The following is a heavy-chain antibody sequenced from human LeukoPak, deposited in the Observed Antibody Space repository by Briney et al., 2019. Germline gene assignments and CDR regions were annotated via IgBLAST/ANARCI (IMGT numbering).Heavy chain of an antibody. D-gene: IGHD3-22*01. CDR1: GYTFSSYS. J-gene: IGHJ4*02. CDR2: ISVRSNYI. CDR3: VRLRRNSDTSGFYYYYDF. V-gene: IGHV3-21*01. Sequence: GGSLRLSCVASGYTFSSYSINWVRQAPGKGLEWVSSISVRSNYIYYADSVRGRSSISRDDARDSLYLQMNSLRAEDTAVYYCVRLRRNSDTSGFYYYYDFWGQGTLVTVSS.